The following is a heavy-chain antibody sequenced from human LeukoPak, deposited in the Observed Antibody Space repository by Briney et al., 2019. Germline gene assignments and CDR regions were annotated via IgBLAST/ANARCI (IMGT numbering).Heavy chain of an antibody. J-gene: IGHJ4*02. V-gene: IGHV3-11*03. CDR1: GFTFSDYY. Sequence: PGGSLRLSCTASGFTFSDYYMSWIPQAPGKGLEWVSYISSSSSYTNYADSVKGRFTISRASAKNSLYLQMNSLRAEDTAVYYCARPAVGRAAAGNRDYYFDYWGQGTLVTVS. D-gene: IGHD6-13*01. CDR3: ARPAVGRAAAGNRDYYFDY. CDR2: ISSSSSYT.